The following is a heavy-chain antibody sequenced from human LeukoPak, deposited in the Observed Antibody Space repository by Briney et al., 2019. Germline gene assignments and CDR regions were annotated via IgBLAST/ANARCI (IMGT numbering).Heavy chain of an antibody. CDR1: GFTFDDHG. V-gene: IGHV3-20*04. D-gene: IGHD2-2*01. Sequence: GGSLRLSCTASGFTFDDHGMSWVRQVPGKGLEWVSGINWNGGSTGYADPLRGRFTISRDNAKNSLYLQMDSLRAEDTALYYCARAPITSPFYFDYWGQGTLVTVSS. CDR3: ARAPITSPFYFDY. CDR2: INWNGGST. J-gene: IGHJ4*02.